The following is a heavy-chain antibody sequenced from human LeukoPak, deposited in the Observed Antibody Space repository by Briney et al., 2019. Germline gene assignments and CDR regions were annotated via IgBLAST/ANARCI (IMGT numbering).Heavy chain of an antibody. Sequence: GASVKVSCKASGYTFTSYDINWVRQATGQGLEWMGWMNPNSGNTGYAQKFQGRVTMTRDTSTSTVYMELSSLRSEDTGVYYCARAGQQLNWFDPWGQGTLVAVSS. J-gene: IGHJ5*02. D-gene: IGHD6-13*01. CDR2: MNPNSGNT. V-gene: IGHV1-8*01. CDR1: GYTFTSYD. CDR3: ARAGQQLNWFDP.